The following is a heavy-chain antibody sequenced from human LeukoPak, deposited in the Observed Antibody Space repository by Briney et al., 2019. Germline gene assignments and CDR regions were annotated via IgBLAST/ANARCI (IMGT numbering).Heavy chain of an antibody. V-gene: IGHV3-48*03. D-gene: IGHD3-16*02. Sequence: GGSLRLSCAASGFTFSNYEMNWVRQVPGKGLEWVSYMSSSGITIYYADSVKGRFTISRDNAKNSLYLQMNSLRAEDTAVYYCAIGGLYDYVWGSYRYKSAFDIWGQGTMVTVSS. CDR3: AIGGLYDYVWGSYRYKSAFDI. CDR1: GFTFSNYE. J-gene: IGHJ3*02. CDR2: MSSSGITI.